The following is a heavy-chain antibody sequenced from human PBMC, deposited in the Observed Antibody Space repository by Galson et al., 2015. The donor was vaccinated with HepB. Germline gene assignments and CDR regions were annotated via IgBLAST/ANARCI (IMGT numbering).Heavy chain of an antibody. D-gene: IGHD1-26*01. Sequence: QSGAEVKKPGESLRISCKGSGYSFTSYWISWVRQMPGKGLEWMGRIDPSDSYTNYSPSFQGHVTISADKSISTAYLQWSSLKASDAAMYYCARAARSGQKGYYFDYWGQGTLVTVSS. V-gene: IGHV5-10-1*01. CDR3: ARAARSGQKGYYFDY. J-gene: IGHJ4*02. CDR2: IDPSDSYT. CDR1: GYSFTSYW.